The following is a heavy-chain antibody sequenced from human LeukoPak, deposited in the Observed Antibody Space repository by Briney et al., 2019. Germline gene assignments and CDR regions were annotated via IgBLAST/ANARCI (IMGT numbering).Heavy chain of an antibody. V-gene: IGHV4-34*01. D-gene: IGHD3-3*01. CDR3: ARGEGRFLEWLYTDYYYYGMGV. Sequence: SETLSLTCAVYGGSFSGYYWSWIRQPPGKGLEWIGEINHSGSTNYNPSLKSRVTISVDTSKNQFSLKLSSVTAADTAVYYCARGEGRFLEWLYTDYYYYGMGVWGQGTTVTVSS. CDR1: GGSFSGYY. CDR2: INHSGST. J-gene: IGHJ6*02.